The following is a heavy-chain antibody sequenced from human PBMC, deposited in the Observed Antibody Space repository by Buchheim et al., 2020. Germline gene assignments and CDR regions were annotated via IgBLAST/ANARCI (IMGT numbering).Heavy chain of an antibody. V-gene: IGHV1-8*01. CDR1: GYTLTSYD. Sequence: QVQLVQSGAEVEKPGASVKVSCKPSGYTLTSYDVIWVRQATGQGLEWMGWMNPVSGNTGNAQKFQGRVTMTRDTSIGTAYMELSSLRSDDTGVYFCARGRGSTADRGYFDYWGQGTL. CDR2: MNPVSGNT. D-gene: IGHD6-6*01. J-gene: IGHJ4*02. CDR3: ARGRGSTADRGYFDY.